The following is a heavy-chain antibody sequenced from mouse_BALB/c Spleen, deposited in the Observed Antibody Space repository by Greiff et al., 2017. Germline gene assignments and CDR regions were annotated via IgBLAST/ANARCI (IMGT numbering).Heavy chain of an antibody. CDR1: GYTFTDYD. CDR3: ARAVVATRAMDY. V-gene: IGHV1S137*01. Sequence: QVQLQQSGAELVRPGVSVKISCKGSGYTFTDYDMHWVKQSHAKSLEWIGVISTYYGDASYNQKFKGKATMTVDKSSSTAYMELARLTSEDSAIYYCARAVVATRAMDYWGQGTSVTVSS. CDR2: ISTYYGDA. D-gene: IGHD1-1*01. J-gene: IGHJ4*01.